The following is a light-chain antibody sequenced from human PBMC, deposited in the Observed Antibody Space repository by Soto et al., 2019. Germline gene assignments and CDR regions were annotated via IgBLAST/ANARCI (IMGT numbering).Light chain of an antibody. CDR2: GTS. J-gene: IGKJ1*01. V-gene: IGKV3-20*01. CDR3: QHYGRSPPWT. CDR1: QSVDNHY. Sequence: EMVMTQSPATLSLSPGERATLSCSASQSVDNHYIAWFQQNPGQAPRLLIYGTSTRPPGIPDRFSGSGSGTDFTLTISRLEPEDFAVYYCQHYGRSPPWTFGQGTKVDIK.